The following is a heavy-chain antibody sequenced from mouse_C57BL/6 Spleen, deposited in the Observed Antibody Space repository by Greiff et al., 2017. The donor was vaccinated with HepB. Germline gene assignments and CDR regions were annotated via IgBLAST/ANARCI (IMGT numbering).Heavy chain of an antibody. CDR1: GYAFSSSW. D-gene: IGHD2-5*01. Sequence: VKLMESGPELVKPGASVKISCKASGYAFSSSWMNWVKQRPGKGLEWIGRIYPGDGDTNYNGKFKGKATLTADKSSSTAYMQLSSLTSEDSAVYFCAPYSNSWFAYWGQGTLVTVSA. V-gene: IGHV1-82*01. CDR3: APYSNSWFAY. J-gene: IGHJ3*01. CDR2: IYPGDGDT.